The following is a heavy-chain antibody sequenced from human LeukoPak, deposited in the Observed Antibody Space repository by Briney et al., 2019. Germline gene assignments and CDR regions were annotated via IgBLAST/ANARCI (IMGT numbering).Heavy chain of an antibody. CDR2: INPNSGGT. CDR3: AGAEIYYDSSGYYFY. J-gene: IGHJ4*02. V-gene: IGHV1-2*06. D-gene: IGHD3-22*01. CDR1: GYTFTGYY. Sequence: ASVKVSCKASGYTFTGYYMHWVRQAPGQGLEWMGRINPNSGGTNYAQKFQGRVTMTRDTSISTAYMELSRLRSDDTAVCYCAGAEIYYDSSGYYFYWGQGTLVTVSS.